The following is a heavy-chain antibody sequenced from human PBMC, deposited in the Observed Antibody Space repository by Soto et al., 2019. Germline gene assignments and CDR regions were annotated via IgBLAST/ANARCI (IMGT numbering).Heavy chain of an antibody. CDR2: ISGRGGRT. CDR1: GFTFSSYA. CDR3: AKVRAYYDSSGPFDY. Sequence: GGSLRLSCAASGFTFSSYAMSWVRQAPGKGREWVSTISGRGGRTYYAESVKGRFTTSRDNSKNPLYLQMNSLKAEDTAVYYCAKVRAYYDSSGPFDYWGQGTLVTVSS. J-gene: IGHJ4*02. D-gene: IGHD3-22*01. V-gene: IGHV3-23*01.